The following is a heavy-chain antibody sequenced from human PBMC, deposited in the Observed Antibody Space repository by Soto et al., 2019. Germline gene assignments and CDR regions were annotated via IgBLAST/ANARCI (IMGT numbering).Heavy chain of an antibody. CDR1: GDSVSSNSAA. J-gene: IGHJ4*02. V-gene: IGHV6-1*01. CDR2: TYYRSKWYN. Sequence: SQTLSLTCAISGDSVSSNSAAWNWIRQSPSRGLEWLGRTYYRSKWYNDYAVSVKGRITINPDTSKNQFSLQLNSVTPEDTAVYYCAYWGPSPRYSSICTFDFWGQGTLVTVSS. CDR3: AYWGPSPRYSSICTFDF. D-gene: IGHD6-13*01.